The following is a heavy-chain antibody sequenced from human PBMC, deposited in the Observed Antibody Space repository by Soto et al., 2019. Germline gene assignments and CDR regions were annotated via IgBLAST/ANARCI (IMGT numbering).Heavy chain of an antibody. CDR2: MNPNSGNT. D-gene: IGHD6-13*01. CDR1: GYTFTNYD. Sequence: QVQLVQFGAEVKKPGASVKVSCKASGYTFTNYDINWVRQATGQGPEWMGWMNPNSGNTGYAENFQGRVTMTRDAAISTAYMELSSLSSEDTAVYYCARAHSISWFYGMDVWGQGTTVTVSS. J-gene: IGHJ6*02. V-gene: IGHV1-8*01. CDR3: ARAHSISWFYGMDV.